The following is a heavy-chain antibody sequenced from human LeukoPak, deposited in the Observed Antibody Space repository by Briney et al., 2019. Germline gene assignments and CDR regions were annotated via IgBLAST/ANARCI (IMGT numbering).Heavy chain of an antibody. CDR2: IYHSGST. CDR1: GYSISSGYY. D-gene: IGHD4-17*01. V-gene: IGHV4-38-2*01. J-gene: IGHJ3*02. CDR3: ARHYGDYVDAFDI. Sequence: SETLSLTCAVSGYSISSGYYWGWIRQPPGKGLEWIGSIYHSGSTYYNPSLKSRVTISVDTSKNQFSLKLSSVTAADTAVYYCARHYGDYVDAFDIWGQGTMVTVSS.